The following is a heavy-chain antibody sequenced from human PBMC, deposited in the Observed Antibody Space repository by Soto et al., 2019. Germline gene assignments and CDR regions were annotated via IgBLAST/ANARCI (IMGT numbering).Heavy chain of an antibody. CDR1: GYSFTSYW. Sequence: GESLKISCKGSGYSFTSYWIGWVRQMPGKGLEWMGIIYPGDSDTRYSPSFQGQVTISADKSISTAYLQWSSLKASDTAMFYCARVLYYYDSSGPPFDYWGQGTLVTVSS. CDR3: ARVLYYYDSSGPPFDY. D-gene: IGHD3-22*01. V-gene: IGHV5-51*01. CDR2: IYPGDSDT. J-gene: IGHJ4*02.